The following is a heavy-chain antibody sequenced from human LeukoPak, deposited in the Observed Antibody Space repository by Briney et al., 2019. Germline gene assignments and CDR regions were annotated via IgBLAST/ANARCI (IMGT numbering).Heavy chain of an antibody. V-gene: IGHV3-21*01. J-gene: IGHJ3*01. CDR1: GFTFSSYS. CDR2: ISSSSSYI. CDR3: ARDQRDCTSTACYSDAFDF. D-gene: IGHD2-2*01. Sequence: GGSLRLSCAASGFTFSSYSMNWVRQAPGKGLEWVSSISSSSSYIYYADSVKGRFTISRDNAKNSLYLQMNSLRAEDTAVYYCARDQRDCTSTACYSDAFDFWGQGTLVTVSS.